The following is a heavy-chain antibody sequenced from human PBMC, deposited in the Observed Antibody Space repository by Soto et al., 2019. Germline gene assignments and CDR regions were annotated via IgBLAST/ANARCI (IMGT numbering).Heavy chain of an antibody. J-gene: IGHJ5*01. CDR3: AKGPEGIGYYHNGFDS. D-gene: IGHD3-22*01. CDR2: ISRTGDSA. Sequence: EVHLLESGGALVQPGGSLTLSCAASGFSFSDYAMNWVRQAPGKGMEWVSSISRTGDSAYYADSVKGRFAISRDRSKNRLSLQMNSLRIEHTAVYYCAKGPEGIGYYHNGFDSWGQGTLITVSS. V-gene: IGHV3-23*01. CDR1: GFSFSDYA.